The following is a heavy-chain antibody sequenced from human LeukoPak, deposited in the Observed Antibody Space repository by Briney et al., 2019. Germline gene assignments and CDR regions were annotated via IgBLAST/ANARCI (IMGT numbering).Heavy chain of an antibody. J-gene: IGHJ4*02. CDR2: IRYDGSNK. V-gene: IGHV3-30*02. CDR1: EFTFSSYG. CDR3: ARDRHKYNYDASGYPPY. D-gene: IGHD3-22*01. Sequence: GGSLRLSCAASEFTFSSYGMHWVRQAPGKGLEWVAFIRYDGSNKYYVDSVKGRFTISRDNAKNSVYLQMNSLRAEDTAVYYCARDRHKYNYDASGYPPYWGQGTLVTVSS.